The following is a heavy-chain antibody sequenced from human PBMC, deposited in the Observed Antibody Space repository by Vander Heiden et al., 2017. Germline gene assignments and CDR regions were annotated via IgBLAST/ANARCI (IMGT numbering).Heavy chain of an antibody. Sequence: QVQLVHSGAEVKKPGSSVNVSCKASGGTFSSYAISWVRQAPGQGLEWMGGIIPIFGTANYAQKFQGRVTITADESTSTAYMELSSLRSEDTAVYYCASGYCSGGSCIYYYYGMDVWGQGTTVTVSS. J-gene: IGHJ6*02. V-gene: IGHV1-69*01. CDR3: ASGYCSGGSCIYYYYGMDV. D-gene: IGHD2-15*01. CDR1: GGTFSSYA. CDR2: IIPIFGTA.